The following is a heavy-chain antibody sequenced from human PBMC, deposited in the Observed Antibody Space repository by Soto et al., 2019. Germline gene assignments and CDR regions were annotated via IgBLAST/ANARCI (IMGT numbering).Heavy chain of an antibody. CDR3: LRDIFGVVIFDS. V-gene: IGHV3-64D*06. J-gene: IGHJ4*02. CDR2: ISTNGRNT. D-gene: IGHD3-3*01. Sequence: PGGSLRLSCSASGFSFSDSAMHLVRQSPGKTLEYVSAISTNGRNTYYADSVKGRFTISRDNSKKTVHLQMSSLRAEDTAVYYCLRDIFGVVIFDSWGQGNPVTVSS. CDR1: GFSFSDSA.